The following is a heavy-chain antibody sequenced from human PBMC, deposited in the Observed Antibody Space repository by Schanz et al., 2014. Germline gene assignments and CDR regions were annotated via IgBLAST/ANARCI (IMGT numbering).Heavy chain of an antibody. CDR3: AKYRGYYRVSGSYRELEY. Sequence: EVQLLESGGGLVKPGGSLRLSCAASGFTFSDYSMNWVRQAPGKGPEWVSYIRSSSTPIYYADSVKGRFTISRDNSKNTLYLQMNSLRPEDTAVYYCAKYRGYYRVSGSYRELEYWGQGTLVTVSS. D-gene: IGHD3-10*01. V-gene: IGHV3-48*01. CDR2: IRSSSTPI. CDR1: GFTFSDYS. J-gene: IGHJ4*02.